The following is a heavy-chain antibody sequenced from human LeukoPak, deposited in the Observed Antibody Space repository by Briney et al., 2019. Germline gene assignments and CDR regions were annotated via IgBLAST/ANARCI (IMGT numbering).Heavy chain of an antibody. CDR2: ILPLFVTP. D-gene: IGHD6-13*01. J-gene: IGHJ4*02. Sequence: SVKVFCKASGGTFSNYAVSWVRQAPGQGLEWMGGILPLFVTPSYAQKFQGRVTITTDESMTTAYMDLSSLRSEDTAVYYCAGVRGSWEGYFDYWGQGTRVTVSS. V-gene: IGHV1-69*05. CDR1: GGTFSNYA. CDR3: AGVRGSWEGYFDY.